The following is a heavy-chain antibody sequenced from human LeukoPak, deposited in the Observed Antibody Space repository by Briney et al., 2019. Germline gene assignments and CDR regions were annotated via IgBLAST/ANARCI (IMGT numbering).Heavy chain of an antibody. CDR1: GFTFSSYW. D-gene: IGHD6-6*01. Sequence: PGGSLRLSCAASGFTFSSYWMSWVRQAPGKGLEWVANIKQDGSEKNYVDSVKGRFTISRDNAKNSLYLQMNSLRAEDTAVYYCARGVYSSSQYNWFDPWGQGTLVTVSS. CDR3: ARGVYSSSQYNWFDP. V-gene: IGHV3-7*01. J-gene: IGHJ5*02. CDR2: IKQDGSEK.